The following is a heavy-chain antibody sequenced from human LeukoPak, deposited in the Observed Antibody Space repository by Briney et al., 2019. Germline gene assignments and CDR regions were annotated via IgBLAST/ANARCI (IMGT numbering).Heavy chain of an antibody. CDR3: EGGIRDFDWLPSDY. V-gene: IGHV4-59*01. Sequence: SETLSRTSTVAGGSISSYYWSWIRHPPGTGLEWIGYIYYSGSTNYNPSLKSRVTISVDTSKNQFSLKLSSVTAADTFFFHAEGGIRDFDWLPSDYWGQGTLVTVSS. CDR2: IYYSGST. CDR1: GGSISSYY. D-gene: IGHD3-9*01. J-gene: IGHJ4*02.